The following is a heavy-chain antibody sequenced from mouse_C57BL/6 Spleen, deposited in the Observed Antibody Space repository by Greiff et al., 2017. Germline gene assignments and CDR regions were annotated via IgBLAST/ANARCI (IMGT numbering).Heavy chain of an antibody. V-gene: IGHV1-59*01. D-gene: IGHD2-3*01. CDR3: ARGYDGYTHAMDY. CDR2: IDPSDSYT. J-gene: IGHJ4*01. Sequence: QVQLQQSGAELVRPGTSVKLSCKASGYTFTSYWMHWVKQRPGQGLEWIGVIDPSDSYTNYNQKFKGKATLTVDTSSSTAYMQLSSLTSEDSAVYYCARGYDGYTHAMDYWGQGTSVTVSS. CDR1: GYTFTSYW.